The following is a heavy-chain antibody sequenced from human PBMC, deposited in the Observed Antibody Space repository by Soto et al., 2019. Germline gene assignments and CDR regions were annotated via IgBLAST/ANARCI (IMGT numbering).Heavy chain of an antibody. CDR3: AREGGYYDSSGSWFDP. J-gene: IGHJ5*02. V-gene: IGHV4-59*01. CDR1: GGSISSYY. Sequence: SETLSLTCTVSGGSISSYYWSWIRQPPGKGLEWIGYIYYSGSTNYNPSLKSRVTISVGTSKNQFSLKLSSVTAADTAVYYCAREGGYYDSSGSWFDPWGQGTLVTVSS. CDR2: IYYSGST. D-gene: IGHD3-22*01.